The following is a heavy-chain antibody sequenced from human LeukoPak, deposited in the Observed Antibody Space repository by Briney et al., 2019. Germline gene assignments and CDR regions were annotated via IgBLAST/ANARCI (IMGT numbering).Heavy chain of an antibody. Sequence: GGSLRLSCAASGFTFSSYSMNWVRQAPGKGLEWVSYISSSSSTIYYADSVKGRFTISRDNAKNSLYLQMNSLRAEDTAVYYCARVTPYYDFWSGYYSGPNYYYYYMDVWGKGTTVTVSS. CDR3: ARVTPYYDFWSGYYSGPNYYYYYMDV. CDR2: ISSSSSTI. CDR1: GFTFSSYS. V-gene: IGHV3-48*01. J-gene: IGHJ6*03. D-gene: IGHD3-3*01.